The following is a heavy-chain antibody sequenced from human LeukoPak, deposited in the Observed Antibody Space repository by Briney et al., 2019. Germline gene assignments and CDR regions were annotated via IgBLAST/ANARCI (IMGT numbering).Heavy chain of an antibody. Sequence: PAGTLRLSCAASGFTFSNAWMSWVRQAPGKGLEWVGRIKSKTDGGTTDCAAPVKGRFTISSDDSKNTLYLQMNSLKTEDTAVYYCTTGSIAAAGTSGAFDIWGQGTMVTVSS. J-gene: IGHJ3*02. V-gene: IGHV3-15*01. CDR2: IKSKTDGGTT. CDR3: TTGSIAAAGTSGAFDI. D-gene: IGHD6-13*01. CDR1: GFTFSNAW.